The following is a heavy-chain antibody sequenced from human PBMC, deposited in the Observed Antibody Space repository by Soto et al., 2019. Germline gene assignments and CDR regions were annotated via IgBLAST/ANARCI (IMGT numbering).Heavy chain of an antibody. D-gene: IGHD3-10*01. Sequence: PGGSLRLSCAASGFIFRSYGMHWVRQAPGKGLEWVAVISYDGNNKYYPDSVKGRFTISRDNSKNTLYLQMDSLRAEDTAVYYCAKDPYGSGYIGYGMDVWGQGTTVTVSS. V-gene: IGHV3-30*18. CDR1: GFIFRSYG. CDR2: ISYDGNNK. CDR3: AKDPYGSGYIGYGMDV. J-gene: IGHJ6*02.